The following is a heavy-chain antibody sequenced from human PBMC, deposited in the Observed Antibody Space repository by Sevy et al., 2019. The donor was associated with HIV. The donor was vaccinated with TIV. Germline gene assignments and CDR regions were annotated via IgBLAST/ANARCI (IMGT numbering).Heavy chain of an antibody. CDR3: TRASLLGYCSTTSCYYAFDI. CDR1: GITFSTSV. V-gene: IGHV3-21*01. J-gene: IGHJ3*02. D-gene: IGHD2-2*01. Sequence: GGSLRLSCNASGITFSTSVMNWVRQSPDRGLEWVSSISGDTYYTHYADSMRGRFIDSRDNAKNSLFLEMNSLTVEDTAVYYCTRASLLGYCSTTSCYYAFDIWGPGTVVTVSS. CDR2: ISGDTYYT.